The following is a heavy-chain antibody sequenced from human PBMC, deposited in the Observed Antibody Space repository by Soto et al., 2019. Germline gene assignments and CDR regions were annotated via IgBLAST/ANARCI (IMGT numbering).Heavy chain of an antibody. V-gene: IGHV1-46*01. Sequence: QVQLVQSGAEVKKPGASVKVSCKASGYTFTSYYMHWVRQAPGQGLEWMGIINPSGGSTSYAQKFHGRVTMTRHTSTSTVNIALSSLRSEDTAVYYCARDPRGGYYYYGMDVWGQGTTVTVSS. CDR3: ARDPRGGYYYYGMDV. J-gene: IGHJ6*02. CDR1: GYTFTSYY. D-gene: IGHD3-3*01. CDR2: INPSGGST.